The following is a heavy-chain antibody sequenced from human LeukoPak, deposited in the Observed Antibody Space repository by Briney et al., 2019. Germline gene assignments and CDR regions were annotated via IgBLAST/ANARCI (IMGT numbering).Heavy chain of an antibody. CDR2: INTNTGNP. V-gene: IGHV7-4-1*02. J-gene: IGHJ3*02. CDR1: GYTFTGYY. CDR3: ARDPPWVDYSDSSGYRRAFDI. Sequence: SVKVSCKASGYTFTGYYMHWVRQAPGQGLEWMGWINTNTGNPTYAQGFTGRFVFSLDTSVSTAYPQISSLKAEDTAVYYCARDPPWVDYSDSSGYRRAFDIWGLGTMVTVSS. D-gene: IGHD3-22*01.